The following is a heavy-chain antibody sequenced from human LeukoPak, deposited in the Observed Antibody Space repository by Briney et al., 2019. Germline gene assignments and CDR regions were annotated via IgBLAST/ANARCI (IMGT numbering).Heavy chain of an antibody. D-gene: IGHD3-10*01. CDR1: GGTFSIYA. V-gene: IGHV1-8*02. CDR2: VNPNSGNT. Sequence: GASVKVSCKASGGTFSIYAISWVRQAPGQGLEWMGWVNPNSGNTGHAQKFQGRVILTMQPSINTAYMELSRLRSDDTAVYYCAREAYASGSFRTDYYYMDVWGKGTTVTISS. CDR3: AREAYASGSFRTDYYYMDV. J-gene: IGHJ6*03.